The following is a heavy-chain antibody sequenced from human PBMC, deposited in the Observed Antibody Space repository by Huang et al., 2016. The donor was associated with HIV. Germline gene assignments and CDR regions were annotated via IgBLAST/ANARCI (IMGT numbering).Heavy chain of an antibody. CDR2: INSDGSST. J-gene: IGHJ4*02. CDR3: ARDSQQWLVEDY. V-gene: IGHV3-74*01. CDR1: GFTFSSYW. Sequence: EVQLVESGGGLVQPGGSLRLSCAASGFTFSSYWMHWVRQAPGKGVGWVSRINSDGSSTSYAESVKGRFTISRDNAKNTLYLQMNSLRAEDTAVYYCARDSQQWLVEDYWGQGTLVTVSS. D-gene: IGHD6-19*01.